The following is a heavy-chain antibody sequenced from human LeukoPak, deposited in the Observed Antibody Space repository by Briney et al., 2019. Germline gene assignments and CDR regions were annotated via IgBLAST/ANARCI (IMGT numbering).Heavy chain of an antibody. Sequence: GGSLRLSCVGSGFTFSRYWMSWVRQAPGKGLEYVALIKQGGSEMYHMDSVKGRFTISRDDAKNSLYLQMNSLRVEDTAVYYCARDREFESGSEGDYWGQGTLVTVSS. J-gene: IGHJ4*02. CDR3: ARDREFESGSEGDY. CDR1: GFTFSRYW. CDR2: IKQGGSEM. D-gene: IGHD3-10*01. V-gene: IGHV3-7*01.